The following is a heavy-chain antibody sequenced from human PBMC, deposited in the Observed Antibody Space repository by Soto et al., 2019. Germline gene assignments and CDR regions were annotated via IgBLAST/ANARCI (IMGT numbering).Heavy chain of an antibody. CDR2: ISYEGSNK. CDR3: AKDPKRRPDYYYYGMDV. CDR1: GFTFSSYG. V-gene: IGHV3-30*18. Sequence: QVQVVESGGGVVQPGRCLRLSCAASGFTFSSYGMHWVRQAPGKGLVWVAVISYEGSNKYYADSVKSRFTISRDNSKNPLYLQMNSLGAEDTAVYYCAKDPKRRPDYYYYGMDVWGQGTTVTVSS. J-gene: IGHJ6*02.